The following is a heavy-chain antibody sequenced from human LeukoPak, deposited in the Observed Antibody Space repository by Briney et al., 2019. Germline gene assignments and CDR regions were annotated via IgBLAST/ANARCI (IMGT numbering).Heavy chain of an antibody. V-gene: IGHV3-23*01. CDR2: ISGSGGST. CDR3: AKGLYYYLFDY. J-gene: IGHJ4*02. Sequence: GGSLRLSCAASGFTFSSYAMSWVRQAPGKGLQWVSAISGSGGSTYYADSVKGRFTISRDNSKNTLYPQMNSLRAEDTAVYYCAKGLYYYLFDYWGQGTLVTVSS. CDR1: GFTFSSYA. D-gene: IGHD3-10*01.